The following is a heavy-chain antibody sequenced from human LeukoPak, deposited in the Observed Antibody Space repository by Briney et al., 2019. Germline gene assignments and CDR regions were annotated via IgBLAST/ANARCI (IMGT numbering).Heavy chain of an antibody. J-gene: IGHJ4*02. Sequence: GGSLRLSCAASGFTFSSYAMSWVRQAPGMGLEWVSAISGSGGSTYYADSVKGRFTISRDNSKNTLYLQMNSLRAEDTAVYYCAKRIAAAGTGLDYWGQGTLVTVSS. D-gene: IGHD6-13*01. CDR1: GFTFSSYA. CDR2: ISGSGGST. V-gene: IGHV3-23*01. CDR3: AKRIAAAGTGLDY.